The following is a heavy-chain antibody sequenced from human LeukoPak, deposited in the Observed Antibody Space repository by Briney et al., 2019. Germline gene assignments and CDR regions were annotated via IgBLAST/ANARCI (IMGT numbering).Heavy chain of an antibody. J-gene: IGHJ4*02. V-gene: IGHV3-23*01. D-gene: IGHD5-24*01. Sequence: GGSLRLSCAASGFTFSSYAMNWVRQAPGKGLEWVSGISGSGDTTYYADSVKGRFTISRDNSKNTVHLQMNSLRAEDTAVYYCAKDDGWLQYNYWGQGTLVTVSS. CDR2: ISGSGDTT. CDR3: AKDDGWLQYNY. CDR1: GFTFSSYA.